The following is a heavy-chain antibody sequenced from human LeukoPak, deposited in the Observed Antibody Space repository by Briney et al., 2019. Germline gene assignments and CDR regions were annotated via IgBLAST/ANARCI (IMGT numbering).Heavy chain of an antibody. CDR2: INNDGSTT. CDR1: GFTFSSYC. CDR3: GRDRGYGYLSDY. Sequence: PGGSLRLSCAASGFTFSSYCMHWVSQAPGKGLEWVSRINNDGSTTYYADSVKGRFTISRDNSKNTLYLQMNSLRAEDTAVYYCGRDRGYGYLSDYWGQGTLVTVSS. V-gene: IGHV3-74*01. J-gene: IGHJ4*02. D-gene: IGHD5-18*01.